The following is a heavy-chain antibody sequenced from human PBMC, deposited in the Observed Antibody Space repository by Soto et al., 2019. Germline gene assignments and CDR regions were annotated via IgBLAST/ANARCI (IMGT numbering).Heavy chain of an antibody. CDR1: GFTFSSYA. V-gene: IGHV3-23*01. D-gene: IGHD4-17*01. CDR2: VSGSGGSA. Sequence: GWSLRLSCAASGFTFSSYAMTWVRQAPGKGLEWVSGVSGSGGSAYYADSVKGRFTISRDKSTNTLYLHMNSLRAEDTAVYYFASRAAYCDSDLEDWGQGTLVTVSS. CDR3: ASRAAYCDSDLED. J-gene: IGHJ4*02.